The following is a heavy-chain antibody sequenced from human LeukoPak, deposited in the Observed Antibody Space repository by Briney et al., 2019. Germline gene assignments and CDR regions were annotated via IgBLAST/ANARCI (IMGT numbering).Heavy chain of an antibody. J-gene: IGHJ4*02. CDR1: GFTVSSKY. Sequence: GGSLRLSCAASGFTVSSKYMGWVRRAPGKGLEWVSVIYSGGSTYYADSVQGRFTISRDNSKNTLYLQMNSLRAEDTAVYYCARGCSSTSCYGFDYWGQGTLVTVSS. V-gene: IGHV3-53*01. D-gene: IGHD2-2*01. CDR2: IYSGGST. CDR3: ARGCSSTSCYGFDY.